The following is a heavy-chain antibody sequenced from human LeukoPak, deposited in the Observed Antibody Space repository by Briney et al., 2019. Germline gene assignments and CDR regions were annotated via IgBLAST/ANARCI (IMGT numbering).Heavy chain of an antibody. D-gene: IGHD2-2*03. J-gene: IGHJ3*02. CDR2: ISSGSSYI. V-gene: IGHV3-21*01. CDR1: GFTFSSYS. Sequence: GGSLRLSCAASGFTFSSYSMTWVRQAPGKGLEWVSSISSGSSYIYYADSVKGRFTISRDNAKNSLYLQMNSLRAEDTAVYYCARGGLDIVVVPAADNAFDIWGQGTIVTVSS. CDR3: ARGGLDIVVVPAADNAFDI.